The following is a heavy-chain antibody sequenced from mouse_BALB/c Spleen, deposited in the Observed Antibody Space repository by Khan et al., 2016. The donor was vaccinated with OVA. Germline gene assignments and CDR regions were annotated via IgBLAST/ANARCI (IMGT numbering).Heavy chain of an antibody. D-gene: IGHD1-1*02. CDR3: ARGGWSYAMDY. J-gene: IGHJ4*01. V-gene: IGHV14-3*02. Sequence: VQLQQSGAELVKPGASVKLSCTASGFNIKDTYVHWVNQRPEQGLEWIGRIDPANGNTKYDPKFQGKATITADTSSNTAYLHLSSLTSEDTAVYYCARGGWSYAMDYWGQGTSVTVSS. CDR2: IDPANGNT. CDR1: GFNIKDTY.